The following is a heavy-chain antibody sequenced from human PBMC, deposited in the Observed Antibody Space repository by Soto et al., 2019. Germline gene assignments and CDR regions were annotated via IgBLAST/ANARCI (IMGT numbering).Heavy chain of an antibody. Sequence: SETLSLTCTASGGSISGYYWSWIRQPAGKGLEWIGRIYTSGSTNYNPSLKSRVTMSVDTSKNQFSLKLSSVTAADTAVYYCARDGGSYPYYIDYWGQGTLVTVSS. CDR1: GGSISGYY. CDR2: IYTSGST. J-gene: IGHJ4*02. V-gene: IGHV4-4*07. D-gene: IGHD1-26*01. CDR3: ARDGGSYPYYIDY.